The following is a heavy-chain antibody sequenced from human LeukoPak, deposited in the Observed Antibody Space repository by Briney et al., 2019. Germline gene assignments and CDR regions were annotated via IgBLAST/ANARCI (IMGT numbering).Heavy chain of an antibody. J-gene: IGHJ5*02. CDR2: MNPNSGNT. Sequence: GASVKVSCKASGYTFTSYDINWVRQATGQGLEWMGWMNPNSGNTGYAQKFQGRVTITRNTSISTAYMELSSLRSEDTAVYYCASAPRITMVRGVIYWFDPWGQGTLVTVSS. V-gene: IGHV1-8*03. D-gene: IGHD3-10*01. CDR3: ASAPRITMVRGVIYWFDP. CDR1: GYTFTSYD.